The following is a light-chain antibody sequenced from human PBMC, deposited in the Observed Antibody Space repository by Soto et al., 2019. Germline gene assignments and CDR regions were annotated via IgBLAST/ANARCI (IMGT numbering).Light chain of an antibody. CDR3: CSYAGTTTWV. Sequence: QSVLTQPASVSGSPGQSITISCTGTSSDVGSHNFVSWYQQRPGTAPKLMIFEVTKRPSGVSSRFSASKSGNTASLTISGVQAEDEADYYCCSYAGTTTWVFGGGTKLTVL. CDR2: EVT. V-gene: IGLV2-23*02. J-gene: IGLJ2*01. CDR1: SSDVGSHNF.